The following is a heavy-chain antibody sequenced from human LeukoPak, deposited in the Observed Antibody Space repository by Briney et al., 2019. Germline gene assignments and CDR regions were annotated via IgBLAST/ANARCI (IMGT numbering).Heavy chain of an antibody. J-gene: IGHJ4*02. CDR3: ARGGTYRYGSSDY. V-gene: IGHV5-51*01. CDR1: GYSFTNYW. CDR2: IHPGDSGT. Sequence: GESLKISCKGSGYSFTNYWIGWVRQMPGKGLEWMGIIHPGDSGTRYSPSFQGQVTMSVDESITTAYLQWNSLRASDSAIYYCARGGTYRYGSSDYWGQGTLVTVSS. D-gene: IGHD5-18*01.